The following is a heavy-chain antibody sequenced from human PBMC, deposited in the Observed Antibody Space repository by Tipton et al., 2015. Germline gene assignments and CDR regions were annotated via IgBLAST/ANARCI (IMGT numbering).Heavy chain of an antibody. CDR2: IYYSGST. J-gene: IGHJ4*02. V-gene: IGHV4-39*01. Sequence: GSLRLSCTVSGDSISSGSYYWGWIRQPPGKGLEWIGSIYYSGSTYYNPSLKSRVTISVDTSKNQFSLKLSSVTAADTAVYYCARTYDFTAYSPVGCWGQGTLVTVSS. CDR3: ARTYDFTAYSPVGC. D-gene: IGHD3-3*01. CDR1: GDSISSGSYY.